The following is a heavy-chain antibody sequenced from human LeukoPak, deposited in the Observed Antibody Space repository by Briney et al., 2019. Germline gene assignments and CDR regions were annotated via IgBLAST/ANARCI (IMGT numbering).Heavy chain of an antibody. CDR2: ISSSSSYI. CDR3: ARVKITGTTGFDY. D-gene: IGHD1-7*01. V-gene: IGHV3-21*01. CDR1: GFTFSSYS. J-gene: IGHJ4*02. Sequence: PGGSLRLSCAASGFTFSSYSVNWVRQAPGKGLEWVSSISSSSSYIYYADSVKGRFTISRDNAKNSLYLQMNSLRAEDTAVYYCARVKITGTTGFDYWGQGTLVTVSS.